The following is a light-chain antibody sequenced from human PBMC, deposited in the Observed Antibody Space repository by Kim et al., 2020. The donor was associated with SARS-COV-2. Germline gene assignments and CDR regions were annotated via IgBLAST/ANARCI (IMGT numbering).Light chain of an antibody. CDR3: CSYAGSSTFV. Sequence: GHSIPISCNGTSSDVRSYNFVSWYQQLPDKGPKLIIYEVNQRPSGVSNRFSGSKSGNTASLTISGLQAEDEADYYCCSYAGSSTFVFGTGTQLTVL. J-gene: IGLJ1*01. V-gene: IGLV2-23*02. CDR1: SSDVRSYNF. CDR2: EVN.